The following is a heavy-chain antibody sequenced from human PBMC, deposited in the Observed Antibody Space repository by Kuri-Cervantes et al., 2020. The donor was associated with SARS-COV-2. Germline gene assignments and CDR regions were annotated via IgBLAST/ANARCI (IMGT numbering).Heavy chain of an antibody. V-gene: IGHV1-3*01. CDR1: GYTFTSYA. D-gene: IGHD6-19*01. J-gene: IGHJ4*02. CDR3: ASDGVSGSLSLDF. CDR2: INAGNGNT. Sequence: ASVKVSCKASGYTFTSYAMHWVRQAPGQRLEWMGWINAGNGNTKYSQKFQGRVTITRDTSTATAFLELSGLKSEDTALYYCASDGVSGSLSLDFWGQGTLVTVSS.